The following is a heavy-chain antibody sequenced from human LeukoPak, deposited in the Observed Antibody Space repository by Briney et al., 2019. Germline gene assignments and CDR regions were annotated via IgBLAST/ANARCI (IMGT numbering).Heavy chain of an antibody. CDR2: IRYDGSNK. V-gene: IGHV3-30*02. D-gene: IGHD1-1*01. Sequence: GGSLRLSCAASGFTFSNAWMSWVRQAPGKGLEWVAFIRYDGSNKYYADSVKGRFTISRDNSKNTLYLQMNSLRAEDTAVYFCAKSRSGSANWALQIFDNWGQGTLVTVSS. CDR1: GFTFSNAW. CDR3: AKSRSGSANWALQIFDN. J-gene: IGHJ4*02.